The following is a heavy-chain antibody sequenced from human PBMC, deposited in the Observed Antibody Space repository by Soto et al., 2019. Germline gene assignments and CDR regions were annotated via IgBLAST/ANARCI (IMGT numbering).Heavy chain of an antibody. D-gene: IGHD1-26*01. CDR3: AGEGGATHHFDY. Sequence: SETLSLTCAVYGGSFSGYYWSWIRQPPGKGLEWIGEINHSGSTNYNPSLKSRVTISVDTSKNQFSLKLSSVTAADTAVYYRAGEGGATHHFDYWGQGTLVTVSS. V-gene: IGHV4-34*01. CDR1: GGSFSGYY. CDR2: INHSGST. J-gene: IGHJ4*02.